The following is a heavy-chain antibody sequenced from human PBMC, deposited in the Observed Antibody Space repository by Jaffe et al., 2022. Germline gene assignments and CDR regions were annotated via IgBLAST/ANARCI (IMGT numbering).Heavy chain of an antibody. CDR3: AKSNRKRKIAAESRYYFDY. D-gene: IGHD6-13*01. CDR2: ISGSGGST. V-gene: IGHV3-23*01. Sequence: EVQLLESGGGLVQPGGSLRLSCAASGFTFSSYAMSWVRQAPGKGLEWVSAISGSGGSTYYADSVKGRFTISRDNSKNTLYLQMNSLRAEDTAVYYCAKSNRKRKIAAESRYYFDYWGQGTLVTVSS. CDR1: GFTFSSYA. J-gene: IGHJ4*02.